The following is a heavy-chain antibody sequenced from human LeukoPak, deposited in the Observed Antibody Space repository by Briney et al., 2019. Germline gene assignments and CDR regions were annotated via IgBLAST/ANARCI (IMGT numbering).Heavy chain of an antibody. V-gene: IGHV3-21*01. CDR3: ARVAGSYNWNEDP. J-gene: IGHJ5*02. CDR1: GFTFSSYS. CDR2: ISSSSSYI. Sequence: PGGSLRLSCAASGFTFSSYSMNWVRQAPGKGLEWVSSISSSSSYIYYADSVKGRFTISRDNAKNSLYLQMNSLRAEDTAVYYCARVAGSYNWNEDPWGQGTLVTVSS. D-gene: IGHD1-20*01.